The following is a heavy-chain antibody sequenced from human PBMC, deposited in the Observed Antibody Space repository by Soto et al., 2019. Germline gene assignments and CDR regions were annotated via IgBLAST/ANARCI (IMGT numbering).Heavy chain of an antibody. V-gene: IGHV4-34*01. D-gene: IGHD2-2*01. CDR1: GGSFSGYY. CDR2: INHSGST. CDR3: ARARIVVVPAARGYYYYYGMDV. J-gene: IGHJ6*02. Sequence: PSETLSLTCAVYGGSFSGYYWSWIRQPPGKGLEWIGEINHSGSTNYNPSLKSRVTISVDTSKNQFSLKLSSVTAADTAVYYCARARIVVVPAARGYYYYYGMDVWGQGTTVTVSS.